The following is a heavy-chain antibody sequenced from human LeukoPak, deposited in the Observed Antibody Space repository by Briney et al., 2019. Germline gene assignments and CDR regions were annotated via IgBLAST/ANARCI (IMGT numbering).Heavy chain of an antibody. Sequence: GGPLSLSCAASGFPFSSYWMHWVRQAQGKGLVWVSRINSDGSSTSYADSVKGRFTISRDNAKNTLYLQINSLRAEDTAVYYCAKDHSGYCSSTSCYLGTFDYGGQGTLVSVSS. D-gene: IGHD2-2*01. CDR3: AKDHSGYCSSTSCYLGTFDY. CDR1: GFPFSSYW. V-gene: IGHV3-74*01. CDR2: INSDGSST. J-gene: IGHJ4*02.